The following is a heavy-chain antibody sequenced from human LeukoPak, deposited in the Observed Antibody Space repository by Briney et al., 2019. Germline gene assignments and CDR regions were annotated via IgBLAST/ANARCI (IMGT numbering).Heavy chain of an antibody. Sequence: ISGSGGSTYYADSVKGRFTISRDNSKNTLYLQMNSLRAEDTAVYYCAKVIYYDSSGYFFDYWGQGTLVTVSS. CDR2: ISGSGGST. D-gene: IGHD3-22*01. J-gene: IGHJ4*02. CDR3: AKVIYYDSSGYFFDY. V-gene: IGHV3-23*01.